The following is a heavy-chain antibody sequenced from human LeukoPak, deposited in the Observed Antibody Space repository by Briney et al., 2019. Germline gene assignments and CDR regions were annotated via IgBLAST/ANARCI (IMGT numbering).Heavy chain of an antibody. Sequence: GGSLRLSCAASGFTFSSYAMHWVRQAPGKGLEWVAVISYDGSNKYYADSVKGRFTISRDNSKNTLYLQMNSLRAEDTAVYYCARGNSGWYLGAFDIWGQGTMVTVSS. CDR1: GFTFSSYA. V-gene: IGHV3-30*04. D-gene: IGHD6-19*01. CDR2: ISYDGSNK. CDR3: ARGNSGWYLGAFDI. J-gene: IGHJ3*02.